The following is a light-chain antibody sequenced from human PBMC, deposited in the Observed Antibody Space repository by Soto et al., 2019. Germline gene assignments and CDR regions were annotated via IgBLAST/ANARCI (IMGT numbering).Light chain of an antibody. J-gene: IGKJ4*01. CDR2: GAS. CDR3: QQRSNWPSLT. Sequence: VLTQSPGTLSLAVEQRATLSCRASQIVSGDYLAWYQQKSGQAPRLLIYGASSRATDIPDRFSGSGSGIDFALTITRLEPEDFAVYYCQQRSNWPSLTFGGGTRWIS. CDR1: QIVSGDY. V-gene: IGKV3D-20*02.